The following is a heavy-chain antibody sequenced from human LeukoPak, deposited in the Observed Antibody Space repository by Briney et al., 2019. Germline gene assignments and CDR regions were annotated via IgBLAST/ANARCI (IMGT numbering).Heavy chain of an antibody. CDR3: ASHDSSGYFGY. CDR2: INHSGST. CDR1: GGSFSGYY. V-gene: IGHV4-34*01. J-gene: IGHJ4*02. D-gene: IGHD3-22*01. Sequence: SETLSLTCAVYGGSFSGYYWSWIRQPPGKGLEWIGEINHSGSTNYNPSLKSRVTISVDTSKNQFSLKLSSVTAADTAVYYCASHDSSGYFGYWGQGTLVTVSS.